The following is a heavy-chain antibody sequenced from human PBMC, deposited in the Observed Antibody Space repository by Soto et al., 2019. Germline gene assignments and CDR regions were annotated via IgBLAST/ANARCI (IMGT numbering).Heavy chain of an antibody. CDR2: TYYRSKWYN. CDR3: VRLIGNSWLDS. CDR1: GDSVSSATAT. J-gene: IGHJ5*01. D-gene: IGHD2-8*01. Sequence: PSQTLSLTCAISGDSVSSATATWSWIRQSPSRGLEWLGRTYYRSKWYNDYAVSVKSRIAITPDTSKNQLSLQLSSVTPEDTAVYYCVRLIGNSWLDSWGQGTLVPVSS. V-gene: IGHV6-1*01.